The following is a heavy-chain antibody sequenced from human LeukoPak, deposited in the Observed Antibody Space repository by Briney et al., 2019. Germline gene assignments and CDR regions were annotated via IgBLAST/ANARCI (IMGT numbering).Heavy chain of an antibody. J-gene: IGHJ3*02. V-gene: IGHV1-2*02. CDR1: GYTFTGYY. Sequence: GASVKVSCKASGYTFTGYYMHWVRQAHGQGLEWMGWINPNSGGTNYAQKFQGRVTMTRDTSISTAYMELSRLRSDDTAVYYCARDRKSITMIVVATDAFDIWGQGTMVTVSS. CDR2: INPNSGGT. D-gene: IGHD3-22*01. CDR3: ARDRKSITMIVVATDAFDI.